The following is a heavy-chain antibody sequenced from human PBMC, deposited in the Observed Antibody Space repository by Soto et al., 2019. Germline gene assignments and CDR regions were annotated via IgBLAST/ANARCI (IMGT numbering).Heavy chain of an antibody. CDR1: GASISGFY. V-gene: IGHV4-4*07. CDR2: IYATCTT. J-gene: IGHJ5*02. CDR3: VRDGTKTLRDWFDP. Sequence: PSETLSLTCTVSGASISGFYWSWIRKSAGKGLEWSRRIYATCTTDYNPSLKSRVMMSVDTSKKQFSLKLRSVAAADTAVYYCVRDGTKTLRDWFDPWGQGISVTVSS. D-gene: IGHD1-1*01.